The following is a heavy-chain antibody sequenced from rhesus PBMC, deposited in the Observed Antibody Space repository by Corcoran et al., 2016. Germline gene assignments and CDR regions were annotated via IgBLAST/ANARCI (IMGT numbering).Heavy chain of an antibody. J-gene: IGHJ4*01. CDR2: IYGGSVRT. Sequence: QVQLQESGPGLVKPSETLSLTCAVSGGSISSNYWSWIRQSPGKGLEWIGYIYGGSVRTSYNPSLKSRVTISTDTSNNHFSLKLSSVTAADTAVYYCARYGMGELRYDYWGQGVLVTVSS. V-gene: IGHV4-147*01. D-gene: IGHD1-44*01. CDR3: ARYGMGELRYDY. CDR1: GGSISSNY.